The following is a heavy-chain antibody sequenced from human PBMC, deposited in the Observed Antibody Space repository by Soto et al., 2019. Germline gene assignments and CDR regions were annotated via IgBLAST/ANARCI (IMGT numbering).Heavy chain of an antibody. CDR2: ISGSGGST. CDR3: AKGFSGDYSNYQPWFDP. D-gene: IGHD4-4*01. Sequence: PGGSLRLSCAASGFTFSSYAMSWVRQAPGKGLEWVSAISGSGGSTYYADSVKGRFTISRDNSKNTLYLQMNSLRAEDTAVYYCAKGFSGDYSNYQPWFDPWGQGTLVTVSS. J-gene: IGHJ5*02. V-gene: IGHV3-23*01. CDR1: GFTFSSYA.